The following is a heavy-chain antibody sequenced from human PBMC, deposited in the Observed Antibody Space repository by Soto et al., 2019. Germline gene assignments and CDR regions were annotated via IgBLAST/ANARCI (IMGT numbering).Heavy chain of an antibody. D-gene: IGHD3-3*01. CDR3: ARELEDGGPDYYYGMDV. J-gene: IGHJ6*02. CDR1: GFTFSSYW. CDR2: IKQDGSEK. Sequence: GGSLRLSCAASGFTFSSYWMSWVRQAPGKGLEWVANIKQDGSEKYYVDSVKGRFTISRDNAKNSLYLQMNSLRAEDTAVYYCARELEDGGPDYYYGMDVWGQGTTVTVSS. V-gene: IGHV3-7*05.